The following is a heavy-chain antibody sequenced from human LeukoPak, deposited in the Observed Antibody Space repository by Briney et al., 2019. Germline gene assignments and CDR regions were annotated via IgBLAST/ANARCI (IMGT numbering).Heavy chain of an antibody. CDR2: ISAYNGNT. CDR1: GYTLTISI. CDR3: AISSSGWQDDY. V-gene: IGHV1-18*01. J-gene: IGHJ4*02. Sequence: ASVKVSSKASGYTLTISITSSGPATPEQGLEWMGGISAYNGNTNYAQKLQGRVTMTTVTSTNTAYMELRSLRSDDRAVYYCAISSSGWQDDYWGQGTLVSVSS. D-gene: IGHD6-19*01.